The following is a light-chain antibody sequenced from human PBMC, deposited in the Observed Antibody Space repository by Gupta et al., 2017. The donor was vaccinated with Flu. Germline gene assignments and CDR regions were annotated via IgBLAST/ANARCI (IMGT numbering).Light chain of an antibody. J-gene: IGKJ3*01. Sequence: SSLSASVGDRVTITCRASQSIRNYLNWYQHKPGEAPKLLVYAASSLQSGVQSRFSGSGSGTDFTLTISSLQPEDFATYFCQQTYSTPLLTFGPGTKVDIK. CDR2: AAS. CDR1: QSIRNY. V-gene: IGKV1-39*01. CDR3: QQTYSTPLLT.